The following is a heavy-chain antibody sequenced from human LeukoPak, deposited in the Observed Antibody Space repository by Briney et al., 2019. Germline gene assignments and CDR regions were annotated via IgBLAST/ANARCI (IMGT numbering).Heavy chain of an antibody. Sequence: SETLSLTCTVSGGSIRSHYWSWIRQPPGKGLEWIGYIHYSGSINYNPSLKSRVTISLETSKNQFSLKLSSVTAADTAVYYCAGHHPRNTVDFWGQGTLVTVSS. D-gene: IGHD2/OR15-2a*01. CDR3: AGHHPRNTVDF. CDR2: IHYSGSI. CDR1: GGSIRSHY. V-gene: IGHV4-59*08. J-gene: IGHJ4*02.